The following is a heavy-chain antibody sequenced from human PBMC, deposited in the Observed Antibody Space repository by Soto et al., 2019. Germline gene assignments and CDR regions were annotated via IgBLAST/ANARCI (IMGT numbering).Heavy chain of an antibody. D-gene: IGHD6-25*01. Sequence: SLRLSCAASGFTFDDYAMHWVRQAPGKGLEWVSGISWNSGSIGYADSVKGRFTISRDNAKNSLYLQMNSLRAEDTALYYCAKGVTPSRGSPVDYWGQGTLVTVSS. J-gene: IGHJ4*02. CDR3: AKGVTPSRGSPVDY. CDR1: GFTFDDYA. CDR2: ISWNSGSI. V-gene: IGHV3-9*01.